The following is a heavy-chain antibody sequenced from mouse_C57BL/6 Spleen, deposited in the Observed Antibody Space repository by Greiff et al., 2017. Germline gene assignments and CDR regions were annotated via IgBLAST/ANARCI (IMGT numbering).Heavy chain of an antibody. J-gene: IGHJ4*01. CDR2: IHPNSGST. CDR3: ARDRGNYDYAMDY. V-gene: IGHV1-64*01. CDR1: GYTFTSYW. D-gene: IGHD2-1*01. Sequence: QVQLQQPGAELVKPGASVKLSCKASGYTFTSYWMHWVKQRPGQGLEWIGMIHPNSGSTNYNEKFKSKATLTVDKSSSTAYMQLSSLTSEDSAVYYCARDRGNYDYAMDYWGQGTSVTVSS.